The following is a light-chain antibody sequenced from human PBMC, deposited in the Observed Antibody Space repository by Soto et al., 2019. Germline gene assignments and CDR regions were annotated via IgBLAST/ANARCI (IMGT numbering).Light chain of an antibody. CDR2: NAS. Sequence: DIQMTQSPSTLSASVGDRVTITCRASQSISSWLAWYQQKPGKAPKLLIYNASSLESGVPSRFSGSGSGTEFTLTISRLQPDDFATYYCQQYDSHSITFGGGTKVEIK. V-gene: IGKV1-5*03. CDR1: QSISSW. J-gene: IGKJ4*01. CDR3: QQYDSHSIT.